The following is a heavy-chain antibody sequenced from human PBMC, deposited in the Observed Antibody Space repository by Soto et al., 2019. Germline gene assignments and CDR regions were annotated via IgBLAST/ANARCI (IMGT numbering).Heavy chain of an antibody. V-gene: IGHV4-30-4*02. CDR3: ARYRREAVAGYTLDN. CDR2: THYSGDT. Sequence: SETLSLTCTVSGGPFPNGGYYWSWIRQEPGKGLEWIGYTHYSGDTSYNPFLRSRVTISEDTSKSQFSLKVNSMTAADTAVYYCARYRREAVAGYTLDNWGQGILVTVSS. CDR1: GGPFPNGGYY. J-gene: IGHJ4*02. D-gene: IGHD6-13*01.